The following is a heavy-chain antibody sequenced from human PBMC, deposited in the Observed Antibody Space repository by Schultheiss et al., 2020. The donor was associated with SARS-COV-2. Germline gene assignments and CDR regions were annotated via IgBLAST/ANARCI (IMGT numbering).Heavy chain of an antibody. D-gene: IGHD5-24*01. CDR3: ARERDGPGMDV. V-gene: IGHV3-33*08. J-gene: IGHJ4*02. CDR1: GFTFSSYW. CDR2: IWYDGSNK. Sequence: GGSLRLSCAASGFTFSSYWMHWVRQAPGKGLEWVAVIWYDGSNKYYADSVKGRFTISRDNSKNTLYLQMNSLRDEDTAVYYCARERDGPGMDVWGQGTLVTVSS.